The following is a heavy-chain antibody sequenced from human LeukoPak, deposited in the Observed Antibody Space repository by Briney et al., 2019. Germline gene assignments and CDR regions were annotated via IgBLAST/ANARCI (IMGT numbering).Heavy chain of an antibody. J-gene: IGHJ4*02. D-gene: IGHD6-13*01. CDR2: MNPNSGNT. CDR1: GYTFTSYD. CDR3: ARSLGVAAAGTIDY. V-gene: IGHV1-8*01. Sequence: ASVKVSCKASGYTFTSYDINGVRQATGQGLEWMGWMNPNSGNTGYAQKFQGRVTMTRNTSISTAYMELSSLRSEDTAVYYCARSLGVAAAGTIDYWGQGTLVTVSS.